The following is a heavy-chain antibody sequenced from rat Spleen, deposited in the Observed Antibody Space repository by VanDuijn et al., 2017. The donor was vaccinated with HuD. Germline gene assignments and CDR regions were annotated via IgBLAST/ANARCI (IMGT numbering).Heavy chain of an antibody. J-gene: IGHJ2*01. Sequence: EVELVESGGGLVQPGRSMKLSCAASGFTFSNFVMAWVRQAPTKGLEWVASISIVGGTTYYRDSVKGRFTISRDNAKSTLYLQMDSLRSEDTATYYCARHEYSSWDFDHWGQGVMVTVSS. CDR1: GFTFSNFV. CDR2: ISIVGGTT. V-gene: IGHV5-25*01. CDR3: ARHEYSSWDFDH. D-gene: IGHD1-2*01.